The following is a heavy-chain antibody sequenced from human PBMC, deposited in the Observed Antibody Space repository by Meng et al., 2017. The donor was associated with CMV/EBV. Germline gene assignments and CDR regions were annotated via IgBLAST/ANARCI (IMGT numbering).Heavy chain of an antibody. CDR1: GYTFTGYG. J-gene: IGHJ4*01. V-gene: IGHV1-18*01. Sequence: QGQLVPSGVEVKKPGASGKVSCKASGYTFTGYGISWVRQAPGQGLEWMGWISVYNGHTNFAQNLQGRVTMTTDTSTSTAYVELRSLRSDDTAIYYCARGVPLGIIYSFDYWGQGTLVTVSS. CDR2: ISVYNGHT. D-gene: IGHD2-21*01. CDR3: ARGVPLGIIYSFDY.